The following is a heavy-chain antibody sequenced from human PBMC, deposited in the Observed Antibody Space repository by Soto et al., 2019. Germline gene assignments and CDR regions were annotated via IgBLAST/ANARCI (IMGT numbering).Heavy chain of an antibody. V-gene: IGHV3-30*18. CDR3: AKDQASVGATGGHPSVDY. CDR1: GFTFSSYG. Sequence: GGSLRLSCAASGFTFSSYGMHWVRQAPGKGLEWVAVISYDGSNKYYADSVKGRFTISRDNSKNTLYLQMNSLRAEDTAVYYCAKDQASVGATGGHPSVDYWGQGTLVTVSS. J-gene: IGHJ4*02. CDR2: ISYDGSNK. D-gene: IGHD1-26*01.